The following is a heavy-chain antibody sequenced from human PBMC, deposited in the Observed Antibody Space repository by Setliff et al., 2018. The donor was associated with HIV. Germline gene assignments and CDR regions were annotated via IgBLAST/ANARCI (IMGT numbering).Heavy chain of an antibody. D-gene: IGHD3-3*01. CDR1: GGSISSGVYY. V-gene: IGHV4-31*03. Sequence: SSETLSLTCTVSGGSISSGVYYWSWIRHHPGKGLEWIGYIHYSGSIYYNPSLKSRVTISVDTSKNQFSLKLSSVTAADTAVYYCARVCPPVRYNFWSGYYPKAGYFDYWGQGALVTVLL. CDR3: ARVCPPVRYNFWSGYYPKAGYFDY. J-gene: IGHJ4*02. CDR2: IHYSGSI.